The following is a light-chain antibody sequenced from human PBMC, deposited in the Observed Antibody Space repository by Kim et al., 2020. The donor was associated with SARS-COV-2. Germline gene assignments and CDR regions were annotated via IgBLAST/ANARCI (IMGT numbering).Light chain of an antibody. CDR1: QSIRSGY. CDR3: QQYDSSPV. CDR2: GAS. Sequence: LSPTETATLSCRASQSIRSGYLAWYQQEPGQAPRLLIYGASSRATGIPDRFSGSGSGTDFTLTISRLEPEDFAVYYCQQYDSSPVFGPGTKVDIK. J-gene: IGKJ3*01. V-gene: IGKV3-20*01.